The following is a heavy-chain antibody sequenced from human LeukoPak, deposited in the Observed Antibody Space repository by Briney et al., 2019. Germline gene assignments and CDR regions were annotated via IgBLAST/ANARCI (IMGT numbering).Heavy chain of an antibody. J-gene: IGHJ6*02. Sequence: PGGSLRLSCAASGFTFSSYGMHWVRQAPGKGLEWVAFIRYDGSNKYYADSVKGRFTISRDNSKNTLYLQMNSLRAEDTAVYYCAKVQGITVAGKNYYGMDVWAQGTTVTVSS. V-gene: IGHV3-30*02. CDR3: AKVQGITVAGKNYYGMDV. CDR2: IRYDGSNK. CDR1: GFTFSSYG. D-gene: IGHD6-19*01.